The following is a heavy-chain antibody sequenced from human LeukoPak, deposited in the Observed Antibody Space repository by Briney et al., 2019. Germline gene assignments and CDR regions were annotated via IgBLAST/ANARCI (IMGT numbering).Heavy chain of an antibody. CDR2: IRGKAYGGTT. CDR3: TRARLVGYCTSTSCYGGSYFDY. Sequence: PGGSLRLSCTASGFTFGDYAMSWVRQAPGKGLEWVGFIRGKAYGGTTEHAASVKGRFTISRDDSKSIASLQMNSLKTEDTAVYYCTRARLVGYCTSTSCYGGSYFDYWGQGTLVTVSS. D-gene: IGHD2-2*01. J-gene: IGHJ4*02. V-gene: IGHV3-49*04. CDR1: GFTFGDYA.